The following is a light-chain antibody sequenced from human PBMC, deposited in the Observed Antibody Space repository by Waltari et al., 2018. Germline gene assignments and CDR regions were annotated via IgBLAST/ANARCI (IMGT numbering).Light chain of an antibody. V-gene: IGLV1-44*01. Sequence: QSVLTQPPSASGTPGQRVTISCSGSSSNIGSNTVNWYQQLPGTAPKLLIYSNNPRPSGVPDLFSCSKSGTSASLAISGLQSEDKADYYCAAWDDSLTVVSGGGTKLTVL. CDR3: AAWDDSLTVV. J-gene: IGLJ2*01. CDR2: SNN. CDR1: SSNIGSNT.